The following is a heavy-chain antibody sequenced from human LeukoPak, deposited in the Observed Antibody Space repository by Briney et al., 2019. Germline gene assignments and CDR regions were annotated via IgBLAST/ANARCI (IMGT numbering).Heavy chain of an antibody. V-gene: IGHV1-8*01. Sequence: ASVKVSCKASGYTFTSYDINWVRQATGQGLEWMGWMNPNSGNTGYAQKFQGRVTMTRNTSISTAYMELSSLRSEDTAVYYCARDNYDILIGYSWFDPWGQGTLVTVSS. CDR3: ARDNYDILIGYSWFDP. CDR1: GYTFTSYD. CDR2: MNPNSGNT. D-gene: IGHD3-9*01. J-gene: IGHJ5*02.